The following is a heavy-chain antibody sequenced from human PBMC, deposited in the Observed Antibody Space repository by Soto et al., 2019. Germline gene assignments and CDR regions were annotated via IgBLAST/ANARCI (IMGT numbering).Heavy chain of an antibody. Sequence: QVQLVQSGAEVKKPGASVKVSCKASGYTFTSYGISWVRQAPGQGLEWMGWTSANKGNTNYAQKLQGRVTMTTDTSTSTAYRERRSLRSDDTAVYYWARRQWLVGGYYYGMDVWGQGTTVTASS. CDR1: GYTFTSYG. CDR3: ARRQWLVGGYYYGMDV. D-gene: IGHD6-19*01. CDR2: TSANKGNT. V-gene: IGHV1-18*01. J-gene: IGHJ6*02.